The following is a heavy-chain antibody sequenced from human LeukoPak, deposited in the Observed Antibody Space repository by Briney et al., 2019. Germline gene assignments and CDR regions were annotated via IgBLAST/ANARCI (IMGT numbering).Heavy chain of an antibody. CDR3: AKGPLRGTAAAIDY. J-gene: IGHJ4*02. D-gene: IGHD2-2*01. CDR1: GFTFNNYA. V-gene: IGHV3-23*01. Sequence: GGSLTLSCAVSGFTFNNYAMGWVRQAPGKGLEWVSGITSGGATYYADSVKGRFTISRDISTDTLWLRMDSLRTEDTAVYYCAKGPLRGTAAAIDYWGQGTLVTVSS. CDR2: ITSGGAT.